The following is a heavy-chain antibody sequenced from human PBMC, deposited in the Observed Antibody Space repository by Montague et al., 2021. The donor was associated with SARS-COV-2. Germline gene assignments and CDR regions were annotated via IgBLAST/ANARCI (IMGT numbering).Heavy chain of an antibody. Sequence: QSGAEVKKPGESLRISCKTSGYTFTSHWVGWVRQKPGKGLEWLGIVYPRSLGNPEIKYSPSFEGQVIISVDKSIATAYLHLNRLKASDTATYYCARVGAYSGYDYDVFDXWGPGTLIIVSS. CDR1: GYTFTSHW. J-gene: IGHJ4*03. D-gene: IGHD5-12*01. CDR2: VYPRSLGNPEI. CDR3: ARVGAYSGYDYDVFDX. V-gene: IGHV5-51*01.